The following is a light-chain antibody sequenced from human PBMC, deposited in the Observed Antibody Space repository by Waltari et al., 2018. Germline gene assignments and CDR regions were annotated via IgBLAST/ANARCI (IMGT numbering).Light chain of an antibody. Sequence: QPVLTQPPSASGTPGQRVTVPCSGSSSNIGSTSVTWYQHLPGTAPKLLIYNNNEWPSGVPDRFSASKSGTSASLAISGLQSEDEADYYCASWDDSLNGLVFGTGTKVIAL. CDR3: ASWDDSLNGLV. CDR2: NNN. V-gene: IGLV1-44*01. J-gene: IGLJ1*01. CDR1: SSNIGSTS.